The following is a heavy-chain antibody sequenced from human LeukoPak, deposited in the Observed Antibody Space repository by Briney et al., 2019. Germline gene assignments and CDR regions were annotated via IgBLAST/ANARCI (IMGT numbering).Heavy chain of an antibody. CDR2: ISSSGTTI. D-gene: IGHD2-15*01. CDR1: GFTFSSYD. V-gene: IGHV3-48*03. Sequence: GSLRLSCAASGFTFSSYDMNWVRQAPGRELEWISYISYISSSGTTIYYADSVKGRFTISRDDAKNSVYLQMNSLRDEDTAVYYCCSEFDYWGQGTLVTVSS. J-gene: IGHJ4*02. CDR3: CSEFDY.